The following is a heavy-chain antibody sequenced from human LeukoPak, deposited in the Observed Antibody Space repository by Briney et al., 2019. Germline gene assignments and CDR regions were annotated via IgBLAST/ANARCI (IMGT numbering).Heavy chain of an antibody. CDR1: GYTFTGYY. D-gene: IGHD1-14*01. V-gene: IGHV1-2*02. Sequence: ASVKVSFKASGYTFTGYYIHWVRQAPGQGLEWMGWINPNSGGTNYTQKFQGRVTMTRDTSISTAYMELFRLTSDDTAVYYCARVLARYGNLDYWGQGILVTVSS. CDR3: ARVLARYGNLDY. CDR2: INPNSGGT. J-gene: IGHJ4*02.